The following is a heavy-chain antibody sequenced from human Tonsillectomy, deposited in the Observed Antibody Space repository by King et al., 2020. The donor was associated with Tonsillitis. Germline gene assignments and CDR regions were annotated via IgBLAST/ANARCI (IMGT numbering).Heavy chain of an antibody. Sequence: VQLVESGGGLVKPGGSLRLSCAASGFTFSNAWMNWVRQAPGKGLEWVGRIKSKTDGGTTDYAAPVKGRFTISRDDSKHTLYLQMNSLKTEDTAVYYCTNHHTDILTDYNIADYWGQGTLVTVSS. CDR3: TNHHTDILTDYNIADY. V-gene: IGHV3-15*01. CDR1: GFTFSNAW. D-gene: IGHD3-9*01. J-gene: IGHJ4*02. CDR2: IKSKTDGGTT.